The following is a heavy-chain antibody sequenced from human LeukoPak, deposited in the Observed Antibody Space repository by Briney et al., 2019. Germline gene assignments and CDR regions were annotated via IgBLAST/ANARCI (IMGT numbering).Heavy chain of an antibody. CDR2: IYYIGST. CDR3: ARHPGANYFDY. D-gene: IGHD1-14*01. V-gene: IGHV4-59*08. Sequence: PSETLSLTCTVSGGSISSYYWSWIRQPPGKGLEWIGYIYYIGSTNYNPSLKSRVTISVDTSKNQFSLKVSSVTAADTALCYCARHPGANYFDYWGQGTLVTVSS. J-gene: IGHJ4*02. CDR1: GGSISSYY.